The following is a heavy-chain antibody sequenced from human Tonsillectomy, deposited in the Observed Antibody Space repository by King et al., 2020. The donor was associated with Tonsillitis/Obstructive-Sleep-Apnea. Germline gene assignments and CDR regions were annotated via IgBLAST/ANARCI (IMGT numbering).Heavy chain of an antibody. CDR1: GGSFRGYY. CDR3: ARAPIYSYEILTGYLNWFDP. D-gene: IGHD3-9*01. J-gene: IGHJ5*02. V-gene: IGHV4-34*01. CDR2: INHSGST. Sequence: VQLQQWGAGLLKPSETLSLTCAVYGGSFRGYYWSWIRQPPGKGLEWIGEINHSGSTNYNPSLKSRVTISADTSKNQFSLKLSSVTAADTAVYYCARAPIYSYEILTGYLNWFDPWGQGSLVTVSS.